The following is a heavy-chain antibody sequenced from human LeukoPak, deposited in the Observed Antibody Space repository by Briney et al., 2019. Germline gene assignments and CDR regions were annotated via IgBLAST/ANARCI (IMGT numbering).Heavy chain of an antibody. V-gene: IGHV1-2*02. J-gene: IGHJ4*02. Sequence: GASVKVSCKASGYTFTGYYMHWVRQAPGQGLEWMGWINPNSGGTNYVQKFQGRVTMTRDTSISTAYMELSRLRSDDTAVYYCAREPGGYSYGYPFDYWGQGTLVTVSS. CDR3: AREPGGYSYGYPFDY. CDR2: INPNSGGT. D-gene: IGHD5-18*01. CDR1: GYTFTGYY.